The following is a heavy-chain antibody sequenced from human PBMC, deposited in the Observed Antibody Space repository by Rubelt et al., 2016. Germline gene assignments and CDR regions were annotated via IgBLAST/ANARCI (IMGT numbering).Heavy chain of an antibody. V-gene: IGHV3-30*04. J-gene: IGHJ6*02. D-gene: IGHD3-10*02. Sequence: VQLVESGGGLVKPGGSLRLSCAASGFTFSSYAMHWVRQAPGKGLEWVAVISYDGSNKYYADSVKGRFTISRDNSKNTLYLQMNSLRAEDTAVYYCARDGCITMSCMDVWGQGTTVTVSS. CDR1: GFTFSSYA. CDR2: ISYDGSNK. CDR3: ARDGCITMSCMDV.